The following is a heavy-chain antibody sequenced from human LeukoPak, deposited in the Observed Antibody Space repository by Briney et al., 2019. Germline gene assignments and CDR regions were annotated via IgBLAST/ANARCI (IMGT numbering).Heavy chain of an antibody. CDR1: GFTFTNYA. J-gene: IGHJ5*02. CDR2: ILYDGSRK. D-gene: IGHD3-10*01. V-gene: IGHV3-30*18. Sequence: GGSLRVSCAASGFTFTNYAMHWVRQAPGKGLEWVANILYDGSRKNYADSVKGRFSVYRDNSNYSLYLQMNSLRIEDTAVYYCAKVLRFGELPYWFDPWGQGTLVTVSS. CDR3: AKVLRFGELPYWFDP.